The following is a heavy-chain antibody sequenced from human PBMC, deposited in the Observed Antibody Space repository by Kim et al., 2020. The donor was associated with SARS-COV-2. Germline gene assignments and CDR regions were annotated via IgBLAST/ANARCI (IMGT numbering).Heavy chain of an antibody. V-gene: IGHV1-46*01. CDR1: GYTFTSYY. D-gene: IGHD3-3*01. Sequence: ASVKVSCKASGYTFTSYYMHWVRQAPGQGLEWMGIINPSGGSTSYAQKFQGRVTMTRDTSTSTVYMELSSLRSEDTAVYYCARGGGYYDFWSGYYPNNWFGPWGQGTLVTVSS. CDR2: INPSGGST. J-gene: IGHJ5*02. CDR3: ARGGGYYDFWSGYYPNNWFGP.